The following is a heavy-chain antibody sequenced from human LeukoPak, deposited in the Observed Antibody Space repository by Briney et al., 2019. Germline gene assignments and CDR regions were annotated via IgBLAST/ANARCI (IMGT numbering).Heavy chain of an antibody. D-gene: IGHD5-18*01. V-gene: IGHV3-23*01. J-gene: IGHJ4*02. CDR1: EFTFSTYA. CDR3: AKDYSMGH. Sequence: PGGSLRLSCAASEFTFSTYAMNWVRQAPGNGLEWVSTIDGTATSTYYPDSVKGRFTISRDNSKNTLYLQMSGLRAEDTAIYYCAKDYSMGHWGQGTLVTVSS. CDR2: IDGTATST.